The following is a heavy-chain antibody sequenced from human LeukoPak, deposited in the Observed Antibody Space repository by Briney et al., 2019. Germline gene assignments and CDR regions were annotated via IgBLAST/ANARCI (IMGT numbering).Heavy chain of an antibody. CDR2: IRSKAYGGTT. D-gene: IGHD2-2*01. CDR1: GFTFSTYA. Sequence: GGSLRLSCAVSGFTFSTYAMSWVRQAPGKGLEWVGFIRSKAYGGTTEYAASVKGRFTISRDDSKSIAYLQMNSLKTEDTAVYYCTRDRRPWGSSYYYYGMDVWGQGTTVTVSS. CDR3: TRDRRPWGSSYYYYGMDV. V-gene: IGHV3-49*04. J-gene: IGHJ6*02.